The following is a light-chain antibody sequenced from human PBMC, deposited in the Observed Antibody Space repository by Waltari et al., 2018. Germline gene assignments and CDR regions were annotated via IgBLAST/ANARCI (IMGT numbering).Light chain of an antibody. J-gene: IGLJ3*02. CDR1: SSDVGGHHY. Sequence: QSALTQPASVSGSPGQSITLSCTGTSSDVGGHHYVSWYQQHPGKAPKLMIYDVSNRPSGVSNRFSGSKSGNTASLTISGLQAEDEADYYCSSFTSSSTRVFGGGTKLTVL. CDR3: SSFTSSSTRV. V-gene: IGLV2-14*03. CDR2: DVS.